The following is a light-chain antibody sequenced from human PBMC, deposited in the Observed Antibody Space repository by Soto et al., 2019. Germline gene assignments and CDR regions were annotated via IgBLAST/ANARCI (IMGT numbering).Light chain of an antibody. CDR3: TSFTSTSTLDV. V-gene: IGLV2-14*01. J-gene: IGLJ1*01. CDR1: SSDVGRSNY. CDR2: EVS. Sequence: QSALTQPASVSGSPGQSVTISCTGTSSDVGRSNYVSWYQQHPTKAPKLIIFEVSLRPTGVSDRFSGSKSGHTASLTISGLQSEDEADYFCTSFTSTSTLDVFGTGTKVTVL.